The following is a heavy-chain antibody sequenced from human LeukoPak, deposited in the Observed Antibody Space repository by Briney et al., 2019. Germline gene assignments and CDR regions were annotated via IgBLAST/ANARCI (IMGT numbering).Heavy chain of an antibody. D-gene: IGHD3-16*02. CDR1: GFTFSSYG. CDR3: ARLREITFGGVIGIDY. J-gene: IGHJ4*02. Sequence: GGSLRLSCAASGFTFSSYGMHWVRQAPGKGLEWVAVISYDGSNKYYADSVKGRFTISRDNSKNTLYPQMNSLRAEDTAVYYCARLREITFGGVIGIDYWGQRTLVTVSS. CDR2: ISYDGSNK. V-gene: IGHV3-30*03.